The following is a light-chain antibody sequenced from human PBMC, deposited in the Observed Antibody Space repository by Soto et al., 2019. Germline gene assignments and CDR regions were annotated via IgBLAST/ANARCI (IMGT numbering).Light chain of an antibody. Sequence: EIVLTQSPVTLSLPPGERATLSCRASQSVSSSYLAWYQQKPGQAPRLLIYGASSRATGIPDGFSGSGSGTDFTLTISRLEPEDFAVYYCQQYGSSPWTFGQGTKVDIK. CDR3: QQYGSSPWT. J-gene: IGKJ1*01. V-gene: IGKV3-20*01. CDR2: GAS. CDR1: QSVSSSY.